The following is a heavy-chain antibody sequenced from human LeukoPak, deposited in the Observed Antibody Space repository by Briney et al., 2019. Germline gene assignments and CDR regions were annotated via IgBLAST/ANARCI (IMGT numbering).Heavy chain of an antibody. V-gene: IGHV4-34*01. Sequence: SETLSLTCAVYGGSFSGYYWSWIRQPPVKGLEWIGEINHSGSTNYNPSLKSRVTISVDTSKNQFSLKLSSVTAADTAVYYCARGLSVAGNSKYFQHWGQGTLVTVSS. J-gene: IGHJ1*01. CDR2: INHSGST. D-gene: IGHD6-19*01. CDR3: ARGLSVAGNSKYFQH. CDR1: GGSFSGYY.